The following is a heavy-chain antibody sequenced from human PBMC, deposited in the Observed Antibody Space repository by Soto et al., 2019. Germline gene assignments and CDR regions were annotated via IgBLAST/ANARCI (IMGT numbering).Heavy chain of an antibody. CDR2: ISAYNGNT. V-gene: IGHV1-18*01. J-gene: IGHJ6*02. CDR1: GYTFTSYG. CDR3: ARDQRITIFGVVISPNRYYYYGMDV. Sequence: GASVKVSGKASGYTFTSYGISWVRQAPGQGLEWMGWISAYNGNTNYAQKLQGRVTMTTDTSTSTAYMELRSLRSDDTAVYYCARDQRITIFGVVISPNRYYYYGMDVWGQGTTVTVSS. D-gene: IGHD3-3*01.